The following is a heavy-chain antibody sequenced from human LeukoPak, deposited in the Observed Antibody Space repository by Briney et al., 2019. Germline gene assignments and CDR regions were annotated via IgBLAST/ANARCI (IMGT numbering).Heavy chain of an antibody. D-gene: IGHD5-18*01. CDR2: ISYDGSNK. J-gene: IGHJ3*02. V-gene: IGHV3-30*18. CDR3: AKFGWIQDAFDI. CDR1: GFTFSSYG. Sequence: PGGSLRLSCAASGFTFSSYGMHWVRQAPGKGLEWVAVISYDGSNKYYADSVKGRFTISRDNSKNTLYLQMNSLRAEDTAVYYCAKFGWIQDAFDIWGQGTMVTVSS.